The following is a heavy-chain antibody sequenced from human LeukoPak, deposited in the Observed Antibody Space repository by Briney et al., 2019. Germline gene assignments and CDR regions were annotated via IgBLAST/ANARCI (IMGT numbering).Heavy chain of an antibody. D-gene: IGHD5-18*01. V-gene: IGHV4-59*11. Sequence: SETLSLTCTLSGDSISSHYWTWIRQPPGKRLEWIGYMYNSGSTNYNPSLKSRVTISVDTSKNQFSLKLSYVTAADTAVYYCARRDTASDFDYWGQGILVTVSS. CDR3: ARRDTASDFDY. CDR1: GDSISSHY. CDR2: MYNSGST. J-gene: IGHJ4*02.